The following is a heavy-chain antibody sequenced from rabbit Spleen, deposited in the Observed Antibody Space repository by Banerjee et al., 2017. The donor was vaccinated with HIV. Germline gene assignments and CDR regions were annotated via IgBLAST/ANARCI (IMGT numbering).Heavy chain of an antibody. Sequence: QERLVESGGGLVKPEGSLKLSCTASGFSFSNKAVMCWVRQAPGKGLEWIACINAVTGKAVYASWAKGRFTFSKTSSTTVTLQMTSLTAADTATYFCVRDQAGDAGYGPYYFNLWGPGTLVTVS. V-gene: IGHV1S45*01. J-gene: IGHJ4*01. CDR1: GFSFSNKAV. CDR3: VRDQAGDAGYGPYYFNL. CDR2: INAVTGKA. D-gene: IGHD4-2*01.